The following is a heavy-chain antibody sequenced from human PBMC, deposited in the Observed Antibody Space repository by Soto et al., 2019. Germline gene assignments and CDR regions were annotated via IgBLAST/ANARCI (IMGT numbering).Heavy chain of an antibody. CDR3: ATVGTDIVATNDAFDI. CDR2: FDPEDGET. CDR1: GYTLTELS. Sequence: QVQLVQSGAEVKKPGASVKVSCKVSGYTLTELSMHWVRQAPGKGLEWMGGFDPEDGETIYAQKFQGRVTMTEDTSTDTAFMELSSLRSEDTAVYYCATVGTDIVATNDAFDIWGQGTMVTVSS. D-gene: IGHD5-12*01. V-gene: IGHV1-24*01. J-gene: IGHJ3*02.